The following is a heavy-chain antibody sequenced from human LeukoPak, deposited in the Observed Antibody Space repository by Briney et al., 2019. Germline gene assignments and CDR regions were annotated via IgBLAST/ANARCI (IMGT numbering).Heavy chain of an antibody. CDR1: GVSISSSNW. D-gene: IGHD2-15*01. Sequence: SETLSLTCAVSGVSISSSNWWHWVRQPPGKGLEWIGEIYHSGSTNYNPSLKSRVTISVDKSKNQFSLKLSSVTAADTAVYYCARQGQISAFDIWGQGNLVIVSS. J-gene: IGHJ4*02. CDR2: IYHSGST. CDR3: ARQGQISAFDI. V-gene: IGHV4-4*02.